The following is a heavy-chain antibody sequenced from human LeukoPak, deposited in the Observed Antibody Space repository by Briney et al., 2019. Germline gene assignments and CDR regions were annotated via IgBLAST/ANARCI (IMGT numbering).Heavy chain of an antibody. CDR2: ISGSGGST. Sequence: GGSLRLSCAASGFTFSIYAMSRVRQAPGKGLEWVSGISGSGGSTYYVDSVKGRFTISRDNSKNMVFLQMKSLRAEDTAVYYCAKVVGTGTTPTDYWGQGTLVTVSS. CDR1: GFTFSIYA. D-gene: IGHD1-1*01. CDR3: AKVVGTGTTPTDY. J-gene: IGHJ4*02. V-gene: IGHV3-23*01.